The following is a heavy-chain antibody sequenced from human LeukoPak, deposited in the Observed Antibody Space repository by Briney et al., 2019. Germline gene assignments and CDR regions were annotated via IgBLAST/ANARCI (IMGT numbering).Heavy chain of an antibody. D-gene: IGHD3-16*01. CDR1: GFIFSRYS. CDR3: AREFEGTASGAGY. Sequence: GGSLRLSCAASGFIFSRYSMNWVRQAPGKGLEWVASMGVGSGLIYYAESVRGRFTVSRDNVKNSLYLQMKSLRADDTAVYYCAREFEGTASGAGYWGQGTLVTVSS. J-gene: IGHJ4*02. V-gene: IGHV3-21*01. CDR2: MGVGSGLI.